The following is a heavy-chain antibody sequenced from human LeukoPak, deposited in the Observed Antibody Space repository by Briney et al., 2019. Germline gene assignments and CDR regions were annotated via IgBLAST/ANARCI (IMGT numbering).Heavy chain of an antibody. CDR1: GFTFSSYG. Sequence: GGSLRLSCAASGFTFSSYGMHWVRKAPGKGLEWVAVIWYDGSNKYYADSVKGRFTISRDNSKNTLYLQMNSLRAEDTAVYYCAREEVGAPGDYWGQGTLVTVSS. CDR3: AREEVGAPGDY. V-gene: IGHV3-33*01. CDR2: IWYDGSNK. J-gene: IGHJ4*02. D-gene: IGHD1-26*01.